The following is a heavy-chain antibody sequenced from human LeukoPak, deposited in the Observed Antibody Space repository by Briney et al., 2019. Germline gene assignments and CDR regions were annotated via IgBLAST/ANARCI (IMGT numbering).Heavy chain of an antibody. D-gene: IGHD2-8*02. CDR2: IIPILGIA. CDR1: GGTFSSYA. V-gene: IGHV1-69*04. J-gene: IGHJ4*02. CDR3: ARGLNELLVDFDY. Sequence: ASVKVSCMASGGTFSSYAISWVRQAPGQGLEWMGRIIPILGIANYAQKFQGRVTITADKSTSTAYMELSSLRSEDTAVYYCARGLNELLVDFDYWGQGTLVTVSS.